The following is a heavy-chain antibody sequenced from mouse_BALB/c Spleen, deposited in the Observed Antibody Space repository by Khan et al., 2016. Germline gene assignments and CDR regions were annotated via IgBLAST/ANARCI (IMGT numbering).Heavy chain of an antibody. CDR2: IHYSGST. V-gene: IGHV3-1*02. D-gene: IGHD3-1*01. J-gene: IGHJ2*01. CDR3: AGSSSGYWYYFDY. Sequence: VQLQQSGPDLVKPSQSVSLTCTVAGHSITSHYSWHWIRHFPGNKVEWMGYIHYSGSTDYNPSLKSRTSITRDTSKNQFFLQLNSVTSEDTATDLSAGSSSGYWYYFDYWGQGTTLTVSS. CDR1: GHSITSHYS.